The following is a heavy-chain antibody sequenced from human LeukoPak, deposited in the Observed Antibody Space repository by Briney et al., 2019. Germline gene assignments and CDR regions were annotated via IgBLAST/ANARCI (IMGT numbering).Heavy chain of an antibody. V-gene: IGHV3-64*01. CDR3: TRDTAYEILTGLFDY. CDR1: GFTFSRYA. D-gene: IGHD3-9*01. J-gene: IGHJ4*02. CDR2: ISSNGGST. Sequence: GGALRLSCAASGFTFSRYAMHWVRQAPGKVLEYVSAISSNGGSTYYANSVKGRFTISRDNSKNTQYLQMGSLRAEDMAVYYCTRDTAYEILTGLFDYWGQGTLVTVSS.